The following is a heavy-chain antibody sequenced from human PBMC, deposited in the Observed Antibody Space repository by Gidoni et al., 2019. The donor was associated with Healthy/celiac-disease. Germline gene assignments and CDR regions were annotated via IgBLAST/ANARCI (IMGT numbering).Heavy chain of an antibody. J-gene: IGHJ3*02. CDR2: FDPEDGET. Sequence: QVPLVQSGAEVKKPGASVKVSCKVSGYTLTDLSMHWVRQAPGKGLEWMGGFDPEDGETIYAQKFQGRVTMTEDTSTDTAYMELSSLRSEDTAVYYCATDSLAAAGNGPHIAFDIWGQGTMVTVSS. CDR3: ATDSLAAAGNGPHIAFDI. V-gene: IGHV1-24*01. D-gene: IGHD6-13*01. CDR1: GYTLTDLS.